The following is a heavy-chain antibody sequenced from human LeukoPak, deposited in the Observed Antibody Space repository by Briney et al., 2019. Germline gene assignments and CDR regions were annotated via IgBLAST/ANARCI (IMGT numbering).Heavy chain of an antibody. CDR1: GGSISSYY. D-gene: IGHD3-22*01. Sequence: SETLSLTCTVSGGSISSYYWSWLRQPPGKGLEWLGYIYYSGSTNYNPSLKSRVTISVDTSKNQFSLKLSSVTAADTAVYYCARGYYDSSGSYYFDYWGQGTLVTVSS. CDR3: ARGYYDSSGSYYFDY. J-gene: IGHJ4*02. CDR2: IYYSGST. V-gene: IGHV4-59*01.